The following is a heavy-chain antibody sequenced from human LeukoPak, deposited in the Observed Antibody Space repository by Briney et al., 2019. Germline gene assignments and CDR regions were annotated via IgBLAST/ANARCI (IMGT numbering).Heavy chain of an antibody. D-gene: IGHD6-13*01. J-gene: IGHJ4*02. CDR1: GFTFSGSW. Sequence: GGSLRLSCAASGFTFSGSWMSWVRQAPGKGLGWVANIKQDASFKGYIDSVKGRFTISRDNAENSVYLEMNRLRDEDTAVYYCARDGYGGCLDCWGQGTLVTVSS. CDR3: ARDGYGGCLDC. V-gene: IGHV3-7*01. CDR2: IKQDASFK.